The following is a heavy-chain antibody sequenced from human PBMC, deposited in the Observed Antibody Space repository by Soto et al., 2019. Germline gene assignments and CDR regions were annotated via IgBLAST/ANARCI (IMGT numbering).Heavy chain of an antibody. CDR1: GFTISSYS. CDR2: ISSSSSYI. V-gene: IGHV3-21*01. D-gene: IGHD3-22*01. CDR3: ARDSSYDDSSGYPYYFDY. Sequence: EVQLVESGGGLVKPGGSLRLSCAASGFTISSYSMNWVRQAPGKGLEWVSSISSSSSYIYYADSVKGRFTISRDNAKNSLYLQMNSLRAEDTAVYYCARDSSYDDSSGYPYYFDYCRQGTLVTVSS. J-gene: IGHJ4*02.